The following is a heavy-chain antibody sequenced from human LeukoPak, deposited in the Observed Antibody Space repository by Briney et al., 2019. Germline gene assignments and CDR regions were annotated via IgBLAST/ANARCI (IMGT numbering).Heavy chain of an antibody. Sequence: SETLSLTCTVSGGSISSYYWSWIRQPAGKGLEWIGRIYTSGSTNYNPSLKSRVTMSVDTSKNQFSLKLSSVTAADTAVYYCARDRKGSYYGSGNDFRFDPWGQGTLVTVSS. V-gene: IGHV4-4*07. CDR2: IYTSGST. D-gene: IGHD3-10*01. J-gene: IGHJ5*02. CDR1: GGSISSYY. CDR3: ARDRKGSYYGSGNDFRFDP.